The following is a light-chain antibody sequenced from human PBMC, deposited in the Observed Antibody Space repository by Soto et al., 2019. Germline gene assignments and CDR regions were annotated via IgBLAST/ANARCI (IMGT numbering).Light chain of an antibody. V-gene: IGLV2-14*03. CDR2: DVS. J-gene: IGLJ1*01. Sequence: QSVLTHPASVSGSPGQSITISCTGTRSDVGGYNYVSWYQHHPGKAPKLMIYDVSNRPSGVSNRFSGSKSGNTASLSISGLQPEDEADYYCSSYRTSNTRQIVCGTGTKVTVL. CDR3: SSYRTSNTRQIV. CDR1: RSDVGGYNY.